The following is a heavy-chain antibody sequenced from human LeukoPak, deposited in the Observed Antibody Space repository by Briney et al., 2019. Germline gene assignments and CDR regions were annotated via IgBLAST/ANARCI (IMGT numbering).Heavy chain of an antibody. D-gene: IGHD2-15*01. CDR3: VREAGYCAPVCVKTNWFDP. CDR2: ISNGKT. J-gene: IGHJ5*02. Sequence: GGSLRLSCAASGFPFSSHAMSWVRQPPGKGLEWVAAISNGKTYYADSVRGRFAISRDDSTNTVYLHMNSLRDEDTALYHCVREAGYCAPVCVKTNWFDPWGQGTLATVSS. V-gene: IGHV3-23*01. CDR1: GFPFSSHA.